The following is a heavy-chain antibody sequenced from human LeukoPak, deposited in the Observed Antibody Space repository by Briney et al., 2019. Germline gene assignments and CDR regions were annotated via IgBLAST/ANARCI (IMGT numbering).Heavy chain of an antibody. CDR2: IRYDGSNK. CDR3: ARDREFRSSSLGIPSH. J-gene: IGHJ4*02. CDR1: GFTFSSYG. D-gene: IGHD6-6*01. V-gene: IGHV3-30*02. Sequence: GGSLRLSCAASGFTFSSYGMHWVRQAPGKGLEWVAFIRYDGSNKYYADSVKGRFTISRDNSKNTLYLQMNSLRSDDTAVYFCARDREFRSSSLGIPSHWGQGTLVTVSS.